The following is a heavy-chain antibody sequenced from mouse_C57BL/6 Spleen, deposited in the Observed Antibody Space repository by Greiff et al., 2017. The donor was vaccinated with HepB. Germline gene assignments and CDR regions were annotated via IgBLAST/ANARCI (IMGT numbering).Heavy chain of an antibody. CDR1: GYTFTSYW. D-gene: IGHD2-3*01. CDR3: ARDSYDGYYGFYYIDY. CDR2: INPSSGYT. Sequence: QVQLQQSGAELAKPGASVKLSCKASGYTFTSYWMHWVKQRPGKGLEWIGYINPSSGYTKYNQKFKDKATLTADKSCSTAYMQLSSLTYEDSAVYYCARDSYDGYYGFYYIDYWGQGTTLTVSS. J-gene: IGHJ2*01. V-gene: IGHV1-7*01.